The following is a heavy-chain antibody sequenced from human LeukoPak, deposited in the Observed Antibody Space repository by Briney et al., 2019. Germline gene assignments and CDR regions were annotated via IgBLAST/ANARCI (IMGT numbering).Heavy chain of an antibody. D-gene: IGHD3-10*01. Sequence: ASVKVSCKASGYTFTGYYMHWVRQAPGQGLEWMGWINPNSGGTNYAQKFQGRVTMTRDTSISTAYMGLSRLRSDDTAVYYCARSNPPRYGSGSYSSDYWGQGTLVTVSS. CDR2: INPNSGGT. V-gene: IGHV1-2*02. J-gene: IGHJ4*02. CDR1: GYTFTGYY. CDR3: ARSNPPRYGSGSYSSDY.